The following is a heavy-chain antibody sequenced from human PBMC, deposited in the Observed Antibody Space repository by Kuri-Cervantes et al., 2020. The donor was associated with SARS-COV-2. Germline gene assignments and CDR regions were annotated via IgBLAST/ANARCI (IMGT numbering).Heavy chain of an antibody. Sequence: SETLSLTCTVSGGSISSSSYYWGWIRQPPGKGLEWIGRIYYSGSTYYNPSLKSRVTISVDTSKNQFSLKLSSVTAADTAVYYCARLAGYFVEDYYMDVWGKGTTVTVSS. D-gene: IGHD3-9*01. V-gene: IGHV4-39*01. CDR3: ARLAGYFVEDYYMDV. CDR1: GGSISSSSYY. J-gene: IGHJ6*03. CDR2: IYYSGST.